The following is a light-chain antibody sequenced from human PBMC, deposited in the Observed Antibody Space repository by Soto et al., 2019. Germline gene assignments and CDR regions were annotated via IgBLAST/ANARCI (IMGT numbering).Light chain of an antibody. J-gene: IGKJ1*01. V-gene: IGKV3-20*01. Sequence: EIVLTQSPGTLSLSPGDRATLSCRASQSVSSSYLAWYQQKPGQTPMLLIYGASSRATGIPDRFSGSGSGTDFTLTISRLEPEDFAAYYCQQYGSWTFGQGTKVDIK. CDR2: GAS. CDR1: QSVSSSY. CDR3: QQYGSWT.